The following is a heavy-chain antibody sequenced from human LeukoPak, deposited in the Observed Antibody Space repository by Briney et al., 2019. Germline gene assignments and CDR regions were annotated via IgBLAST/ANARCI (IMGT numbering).Heavy chain of an antibody. J-gene: IGHJ4*02. CDR1: GFTFSNAW. Sequence: GGSLRLSCVASGFTFSNAWMNWVRQAPGKGLEWVGRIKSKPDGGTTDYAAPVKGRITISRDDSKNAVYLQMNSLKTEDTGVYYCSTGGYFFDYWGQGTLVTVSS. CDR2: IKSKPDGGTT. CDR3: STGGYFFDY. V-gene: IGHV3-15*01.